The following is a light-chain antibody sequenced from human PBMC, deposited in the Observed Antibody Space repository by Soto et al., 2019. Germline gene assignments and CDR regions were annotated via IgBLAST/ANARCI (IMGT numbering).Light chain of an antibody. CDR1: SSDVGGYNY. CDR3: SSYAGSSNV. Sequence: QSVLTQPPFASGSPGQSVAISCTGTSSDVGGYNYVSWYQQHPGKAPKLMIYEVNKRPSGVPDRFSGSKSGDTASLTVSGLQAEDEADYYCSSYAGSSNVFGTGTKATVL. V-gene: IGLV2-8*01. J-gene: IGLJ1*01. CDR2: EVN.